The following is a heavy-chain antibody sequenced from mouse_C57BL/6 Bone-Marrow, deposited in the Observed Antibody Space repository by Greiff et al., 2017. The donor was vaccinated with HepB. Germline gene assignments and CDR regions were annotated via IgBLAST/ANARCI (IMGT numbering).Heavy chain of an antibody. Sequence: EVKLVESEGGLVQPGSSMKLSCTASGFTFSDYYMAWVRQVPEKGLEWVANINYDGSSTYYLDSLKSRFIMSRDNAKNILYLQMSSLKSEDTATYYCARDSYYGLDYWGQGTTLTVSS. CDR1: GFTFSDYY. J-gene: IGHJ2*01. CDR2: INYDGSST. D-gene: IGHD1-1*01. CDR3: ARDSYYGLDY. V-gene: IGHV5-16*01.